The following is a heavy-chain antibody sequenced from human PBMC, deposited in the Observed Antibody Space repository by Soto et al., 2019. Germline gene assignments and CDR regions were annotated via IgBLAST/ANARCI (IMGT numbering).Heavy chain of an antibody. J-gene: IGHJ3*02. CDR1: GFTVSSNY. Sequence: GGSLRLSCAASGFTVSSNYMSWVRQAPGKGLEWVSVIYSGGSYIYYADSVKGRFTISRDNAKNSLYLQMNSLRAEDTAVYYCARDREHDAFDIWGQGTMVTVSS. D-gene: IGHD1-26*01. CDR2: IYSGGSYI. V-gene: IGHV3-53*01. CDR3: ARDREHDAFDI.